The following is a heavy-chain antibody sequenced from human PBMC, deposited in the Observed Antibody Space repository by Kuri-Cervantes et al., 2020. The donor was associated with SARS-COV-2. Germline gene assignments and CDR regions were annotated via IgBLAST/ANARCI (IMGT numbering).Heavy chain of an antibody. Sequence: GGSLRLSCAASGFTFSSYWMHWVRQAPGKGLVWVSHINSDGSSTSYADSVKGRFTISRDNAKNTLYLQMNSLRADDTAVYYCARGGEDFVQETRNWFEPWGRGTQVTVSS. CDR1: GFTFSSYW. CDR2: INSDGSST. V-gene: IGHV3-74*01. J-gene: IGHJ5*02. CDR3: ARGGEDFVQETRNWFEP. D-gene: IGHD2-8*01.